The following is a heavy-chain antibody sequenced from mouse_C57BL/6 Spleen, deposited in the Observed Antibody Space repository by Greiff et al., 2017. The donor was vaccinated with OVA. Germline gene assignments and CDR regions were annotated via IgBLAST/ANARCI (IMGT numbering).Heavy chain of an antibody. Sequence: EVKLMESGPGLVKPSQSLSLTCSVTGYSITSGYYWNWIRQFPGNKLEWMGYISYDGSNNYNPSLKNRISITRDTSKNQFFLKLNSVTTEDTATYYCASYDYDGVDYWGQGTSVTVSS. CDR3: ASYDYDGVDY. CDR2: ISYDGSN. V-gene: IGHV3-6*01. J-gene: IGHJ4*01. CDR1: GYSITSGYY. D-gene: IGHD2-4*01.